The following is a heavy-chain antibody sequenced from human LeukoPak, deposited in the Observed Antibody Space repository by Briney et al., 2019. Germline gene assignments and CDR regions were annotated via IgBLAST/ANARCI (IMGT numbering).Heavy chain of an antibody. V-gene: IGHV1-8*03. CDR2: MNPNSGNT. Sequence: GASVKVSCKASGYTSTSYDINWVRQATGQGLEWMGWMNPNSGNTGYAQKFQGRVTITRNTSISTAYMELSSLRSEDTAVYYCARGHNCSSTSCPYYFDYWGQGTLVTVSS. CDR1: GYTSTSYD. J-gene: IGHJ4*02. D-gene: IGHD2-2*01. CDR3: ARGHNCSSTSCPYYFDY.